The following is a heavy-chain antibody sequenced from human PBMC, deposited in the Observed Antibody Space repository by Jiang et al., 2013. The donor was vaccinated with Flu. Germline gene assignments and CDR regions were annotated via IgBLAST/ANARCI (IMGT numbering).Heavy chain of an antibody. D-gene: IGHD7-27*01. J-gene: IGHJ5*02. CDR3: ARAWGPRRWFDP. V-gene: IGHV4-59*13. CDR1: GGSYY. CDR2: IDYSGNT. Sequence: GPGLVKPSETLSLTCTVSGGSYYWSWIRQPPGKGLEWIGYIDYSGNTNYTPSLKSRVTILLDTSKNQFSLKLRSVTAADTAVYYCARAWGPRRWFDPWGQGTLVTVSS.